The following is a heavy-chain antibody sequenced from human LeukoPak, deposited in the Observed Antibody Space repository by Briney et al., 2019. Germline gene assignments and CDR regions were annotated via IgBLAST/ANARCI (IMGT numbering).Heavy chain of an antibody. CDR1: GGTFSSYA. J-gene: IGHJ4*02. CDR3: ASHLSTRGYSGYKPGFDY. D-gene: IGHD5-12*01. Sequence: SVKVSCKASGGTFSSYAISWVRQAPGQGLEWMGGIIPIFGTANYAQKFQGRVTITADESTSTAYMELSSLRSEDTAVYHCASHLSTRGYSGYKPGFDYWGQGTLVTVSS. V-gene: IGHV1-69*01. CDR2: IIPIFGTA.